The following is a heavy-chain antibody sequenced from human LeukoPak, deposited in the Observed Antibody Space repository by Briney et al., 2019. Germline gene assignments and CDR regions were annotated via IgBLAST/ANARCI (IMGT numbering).Heavy chain of an antibody. CDR3: ARVNDFWSGYNYYYGMDV. Sequence: GGSLRLSCAASGFTFSSYWMSWVRQAPGKGLEWVANIKQDGSGKYYVDSVKGRFAISRDNAKNSLYLQMNSLRAEDTAVYYCARVNDFWSGYNYYYGMDVWGQGTTVTVSS. D-gene: IGHD3-3*01. J-gene: IGHJ6*02. CDR2: IKQDGSGK. V-gene: IGHV3-7*01. CDR1: GFTFSSYW.